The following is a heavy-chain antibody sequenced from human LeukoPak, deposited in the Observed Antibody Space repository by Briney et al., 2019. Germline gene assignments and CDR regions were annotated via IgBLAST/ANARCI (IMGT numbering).Heavy chain of an antibody. CDR3: AREEDSYGYALFDY. CDR2: ISSSSSYI. J-gene: IGHJ4*02. Sequence: GGSLRLSCAASGFTFSSYSMNWVRQAPGKGLEWVSSISSSSSYIYYADSVKGRFTIPRDNAKNSLYLQMNSLRAEDTAVYYCAREEDSYGYALFDYWGQGTLVTVSS. V-gene: IGHV3-21*01. CDR1: GFTFSSYS. D-gene: IGHD5-18*01.